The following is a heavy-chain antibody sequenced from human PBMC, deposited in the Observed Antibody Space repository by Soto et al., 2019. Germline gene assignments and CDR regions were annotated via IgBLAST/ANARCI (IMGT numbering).Heavy chain of an antibody. V-gene: IGHV4-31*03. CDR2: IYYSGST. Sequence: SETLSLTCTVSGGSISSGGYYWSWIRQHPGKGLEWIGYIYYSGSTYYNPSLKSRVTISVDTSKNQFSLKLSSVTAADTAVYYCARVSVGTGAYYFDYWGQGTLVTV. CDR1: GGSISSGGYY. D-gene: IGHD1-1*01. CDR3: ARVSVGTGAYYFDY. J-gene: IGHJ4*02.